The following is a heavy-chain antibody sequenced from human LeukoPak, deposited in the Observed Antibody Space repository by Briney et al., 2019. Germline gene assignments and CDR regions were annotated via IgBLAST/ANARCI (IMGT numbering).Heavy chain of an antibody. CDR2: ISGSGGST. J-gene: IGHJ4*02. Sequence: GGSLRLSCAASGFXFSSYAISWVRQAPGKGLEWVSAISGSGGSTYYADSVKGRFTISRGNSKNTLYLQMNSLRAEDTAVYYCAKDPAYYDSSGYYSYYFDYWGQGTLVTVSS. D-gene: IGHD3-22*01. CDR3: AKDPAYYDSSGYYSYYFDY. V-gene: IGHV3-23*01. CDR1: GFXFSSYA.